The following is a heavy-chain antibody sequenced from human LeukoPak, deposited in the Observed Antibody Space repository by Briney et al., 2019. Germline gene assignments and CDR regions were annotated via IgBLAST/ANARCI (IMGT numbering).Heavy chain of an antibody. CDR1: GDSISSYY. J-gene: IGHJ4*02. Sequence: SETLSLTCTVSGDSISSYYWSWIRQPPGKGLEWIGYIYYTGSTNYNPSLKSRVTMSVDTSKNQFSLKLSSVTAADTAVYYCASRKLGNDYWGQGTLVTVSS. D-gene: IGHD7-27*01. CDR3: ASRKLGNDY. CDR2: IYYTGST. V-gene: IGHV4-59*01.